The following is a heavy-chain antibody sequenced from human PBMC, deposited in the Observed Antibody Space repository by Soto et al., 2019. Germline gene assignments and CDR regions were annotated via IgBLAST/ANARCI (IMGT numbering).Heavy chain of an antibody. J-gene: IGHJ3*02. CDR3: AKGARAFDAFDI. CDR2: ISGSGGST. V-gene: IGHV3-23*01. Sequence: QSVGSLRLSCAASGFTFSSYAMSWVRQAPGKGLEWVSAISGSGGSTYYADSVKGRFTISRDNSKNTLYLQMNSLRAEDTAVYYRAKGARAFDAFDIWGQGTMVTVSS. CDR1: GFTFSSYA.